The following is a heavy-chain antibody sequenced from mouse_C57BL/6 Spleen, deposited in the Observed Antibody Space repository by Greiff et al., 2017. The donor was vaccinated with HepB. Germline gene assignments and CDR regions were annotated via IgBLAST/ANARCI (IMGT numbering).Heavy chain of an antibody. CDR2: IWSGGST. CDR3: AKGHSNSLFAY. D-gene: IGHD2-5*01. CDR1: GFSFTSYG. V-gene: IGHV2-4*01. J-gene: IGHJ3*01. Sequence: QVQLQQSGPGLVQPSQSLSITCTVSGFSFTSYGVHWVRQPPGKGLEWLGVIWSGGSTDYDAAFISRLSISKDNSKSQVFFKMNSLQADDTAIYYCAKGHSNSLFAYWGQGTLVTVSA.